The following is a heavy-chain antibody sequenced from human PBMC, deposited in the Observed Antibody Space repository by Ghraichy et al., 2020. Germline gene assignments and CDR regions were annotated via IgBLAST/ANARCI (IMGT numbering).Heavy chain of an antibody. D-gene: IGHD2-15*01. V-gene: IGHV3-21*01. CDR1: GFTFSSYS. Sequence: GGSLILSCAASGFTFSSYSMNWVRQAPGKGLEWVSSISSSSSYIYYADSVKGRFTISRDNAKNSLYLQMNSLRAEDTAVYYCASLGAGYCSGGSCYPDWGQGTLVTVSS. CDR3: ASLGAGYCSGGSCYPD. CDR2: ISSSSSYI. J-gene: IGHJ4*02.